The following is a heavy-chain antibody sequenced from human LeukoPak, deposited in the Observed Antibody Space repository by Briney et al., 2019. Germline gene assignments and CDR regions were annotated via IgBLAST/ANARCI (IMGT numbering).Heavy chain of an antibody. D-gene: IGHD2-2*01. CDR2: IIPILGIA. CDR1: GGTFSSYA. J-gene: IGHJ2*01. V-gene: IGHV1-69*04. CDR3: ASPGIGVPAAMRSLHFDL. Sequence: GASVKVSCKASGGTFSSYAISWVRQAPGQGLEWMGRIIPILGIANYAQKFQGRVTITADKSTSTAYMELSSLRSEDTAVYYCASPGIGVPAAMRSLHFDLWGRGTLVTVSS.